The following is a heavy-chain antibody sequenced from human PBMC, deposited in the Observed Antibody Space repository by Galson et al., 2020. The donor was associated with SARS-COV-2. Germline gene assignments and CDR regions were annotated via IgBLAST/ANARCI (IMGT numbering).Heavy chain of an antibody. CDR2: IYSGGST. D-gene: IGHD6-13*01. CDR3: ARDQVPGAAASVD. Sequence: GESLKISCAASGFTVSSNYMSWVRQAPGKGLEWVSVIYSGGSTYYADSVKGRFTISRDNSKNTLYLQMNSLRAEDTAVYYCARDQVPGAAASVDWGQGTLVTVSS. V-gene: IGHV3-66*01. CDR1: GFTVSSNY. J-gene: IGHJ4*02.